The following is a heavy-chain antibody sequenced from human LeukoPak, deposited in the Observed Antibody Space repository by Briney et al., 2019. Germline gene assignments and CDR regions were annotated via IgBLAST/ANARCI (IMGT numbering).Heavy chain of an antibody. CDR1: GDSVSSDSTT. CDR3: TRAGYSRTWYAYFDS. V-gene: IGHV6-1*01. Sequence: SQTLSLTCAISGDSVSSDSTTWNWIRQSPSRGLEWLGRTYYRSKWYNDYAVSVKSRITINPDTSKNQFSLQLNSVTPEDTAVYYCTRAGYSRTWYAYFDSWGQGTLVTVSS. CDR2: TYYRSKWYN. D-gene: IGHD6-13*01. J-gene: IGHJ4*02.